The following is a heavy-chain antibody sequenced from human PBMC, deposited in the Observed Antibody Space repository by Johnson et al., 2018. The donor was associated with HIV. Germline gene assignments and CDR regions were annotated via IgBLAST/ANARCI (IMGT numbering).Heavy chain of an antibody. Sequence: QVQLVESGGGLVKPGGSLRLSCAASGFTFSDYYMSWIRQAPGKGLEWVAVISFDGSTIYYANSVEGRFTISRDNAKNSLYLQMNSLRAEDTALYYCARAVGGSYHDAFDSWGQGTMVTVSS. CDR2: ISFDGSTI. CDR1: GFTFSDYY. CDR3: ARAVGGSYHDAFDS. V-gene: IGHV3-11*01. J-gene: IGHJ3*02. D-gene: IGHD1-26*01.